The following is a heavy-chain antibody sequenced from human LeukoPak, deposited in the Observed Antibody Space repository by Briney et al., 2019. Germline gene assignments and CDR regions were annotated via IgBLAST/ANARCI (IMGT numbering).Heavy chain of an antibody. CDR3: ASKSITIFGVASDYYYYGMDV. D-gene: IGHD3-3*01. V-gene: IGHV1-69*13. CDR1: GGTFSSYA. CDR2: IIHIFGTA. Sequence: ASVKVSCKASGGTFSSYAISWVRQAPGQGLEWMGGIIHIFGTANYAQKFQGRVTITADESTSTAYMELSSLRSEDTAVYYCASKSITIFGVASDYYYYGMDVWGQGTTVTVSS. J-gene: IGHJ6*02.